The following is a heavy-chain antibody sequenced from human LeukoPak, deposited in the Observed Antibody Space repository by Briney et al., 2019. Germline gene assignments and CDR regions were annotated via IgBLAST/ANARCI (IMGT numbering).Heavy chain of an antibody. J-gene: IGHJ3*01. V-gene: IGHV1-24*01. CDR3: ATFDKERLSYGAFDF. Sequence: ASVKVSCKVSGYTLTGLSMHWVRQAPGKGPEWMGGFDPEKGETIYAQKFQGRVTMTEDTTSDTAYLDLRSLSSDDTAVYYCATFDKERLSYGAFDFWGPGTLVTVSS. D-gene: IGHD1-26*01. CDR1: GYTLTGLS. CDR2: FDPEKGET.